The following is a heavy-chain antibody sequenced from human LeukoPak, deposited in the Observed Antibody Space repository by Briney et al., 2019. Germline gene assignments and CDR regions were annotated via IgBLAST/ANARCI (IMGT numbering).Heavy chain of an antibody. CDR2: INPSGGST. V-gene: IGHV1-46*01. D-gene: IGHD2-21*02. J-gene: IGHJ3*02. CDR1: GYTFTSYY. Sequence: ASVKVSCKASGYTFTSYYMHWVRQAPGQGLEWMGIINPSGGSTSYAQKFQGRVTMTRDMSTSTVYMELSSLRSEDTAVYYCARDRTGYCGGDCYLDAFDIWGQGTTVTVSS. CDR3: ARDRTGYCGGDCYLDAFDI.